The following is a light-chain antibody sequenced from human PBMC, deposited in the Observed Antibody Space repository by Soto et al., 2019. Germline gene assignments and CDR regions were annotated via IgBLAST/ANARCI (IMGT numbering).Light chain of an antibody. CDR3: QQSYSPKT. V-gene: IGKV1-39*01. Sequence: DIQMTQSPSSLSASVGDRVTITCRASQSISSYLNWYQQKPGKAPKLLIYAESSLQSGVPSRFSGSGSGTDFTLTISSLQPEDFATYYCQQSYSPKTFCQGTKVDIK. CDR1: QSISSY. CDR2: AES. J-gene: IGKJ1*01.